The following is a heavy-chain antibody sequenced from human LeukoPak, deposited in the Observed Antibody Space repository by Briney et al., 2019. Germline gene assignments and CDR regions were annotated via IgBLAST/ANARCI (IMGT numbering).Heavy chain of an antibody. CDR1: GFTFSSYA. D-gene: IGHD6-13*01. Sequence: PGGSLRLSCAASGFTFSSYAMSRVRQAPGKGLEWVSAISGSGGSTYYADSVKGRFTISRDNSKNTLYLQMNSLRAEDTAVYYCAKLTERYSSSWPLDYWGQGTLVTVSS. V-gene: IGHV3-23*01. CDR3: AKLTERYSSSWPLDY. J-gene: IGHJ4*02. CDR2: ISGSGGST.